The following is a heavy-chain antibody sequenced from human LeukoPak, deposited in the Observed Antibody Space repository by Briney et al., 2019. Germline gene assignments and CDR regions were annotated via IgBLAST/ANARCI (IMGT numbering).Heavy chain of an antibody. J-gene: IGHJ4*02. CDR3: ARGAMSFDF. CDR2: ISSSSNYI. D-gene: IGHD3-16*01. CDR1: GFTFSSYS. Sequence: GGSLRLSCAASGFTFSSYSMNWVRQAPGKGLEWVSCISSSSNYIYYADSAKGRFTISRDNAKNSLYLQMNSLRAEDTAVYYCARGAMSFDFWGQGTLVTVSS. V-gene: IGHV3-21*01.